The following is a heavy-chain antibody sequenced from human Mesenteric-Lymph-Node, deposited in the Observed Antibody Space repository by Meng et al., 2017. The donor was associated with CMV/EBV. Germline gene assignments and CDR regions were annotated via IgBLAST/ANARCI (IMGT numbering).Heavy chain of an antibody. CDR1: GGSFSSYY. Sequence: SETLSLTCAVYGGSFSSYYWSWIRQPPGKGLEWIGEINHSGSTNYNPSLKSRVTISVDTSKNQFSLKLSSVTAADTAVYYCATYLVVPRNYQFDSWGQGTLVTVSS. V-gene: IGHV4-34*01. J-gene: IGHJ4*02. CDR3: ATYLVVPRNYQFDS. D-gene: IGHD2-15*01. CDR2: INHSGST.